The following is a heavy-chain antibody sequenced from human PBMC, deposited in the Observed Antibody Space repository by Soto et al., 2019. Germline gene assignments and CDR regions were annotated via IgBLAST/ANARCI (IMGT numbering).Heavy chain of an antibody. Sequence: SETLSPTCTVSGGSISSYYWSWIRQPPGKGLEWIGYIYYSGSTNYNPSLKSRVTISVDTSKNQFSLKLSSVTAADTAVYYCARPQYCSGGSCYSRYGMDVWGQGTTVTVSS. V-gene: IGHV4-59*08. CDR3: ARPQYCSGGSCYSRYGMDV. J-gene: IGHJ6*02. CDR2: IYYSGST. D-gene: IGHD2-15*01. CDR1: GGSISSYY.